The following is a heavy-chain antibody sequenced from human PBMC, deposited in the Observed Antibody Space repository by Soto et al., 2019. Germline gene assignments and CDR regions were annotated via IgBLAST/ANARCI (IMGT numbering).Heavy chain of an antibody. J-gene: IGHJ6*02. V-gene: IGHV5-51*04. CDR3: ARCGLVESYGMDV. D-gene: IGHD2-21*01. CDR2: IYPGDSDT. CDR1: GYSFTSYW. Sequence: GESLKISCKGSGYSFTSYWIGWVRQMPGKGLEWMGIIYPGDSDTRYSPSFQGQCTITADKPISTAYLQWSRLKASNAAMYYYARCGLVESYGMDVWGQGTTVTVSS.